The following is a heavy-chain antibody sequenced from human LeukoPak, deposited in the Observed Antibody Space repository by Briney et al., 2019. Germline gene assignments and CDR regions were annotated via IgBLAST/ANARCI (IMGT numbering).Heavy chain of an antibody. J-gene: IGHJ5*02. CDR2: IYYSGST. D-gene: IGHD4-17*01. V-gene: IGHV4-59*08. Sequence: PSETLSLTCXVSGGSISSYYXSWIRQPPGKGLEWIGYIYYSGSTNYNPSLKSRVTISVDTSKNQSSLKLSSVTAADTAAYYCARGHGDYSNWFDPWGQGTLVTVSS. CDR1: GGSISSYY. CDR3: ARGHGDYSNWFDP.